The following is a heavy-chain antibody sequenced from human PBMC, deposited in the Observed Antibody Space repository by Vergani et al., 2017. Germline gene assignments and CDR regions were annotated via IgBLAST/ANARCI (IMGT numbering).Heavy chain of an antibody. D-gene: IGHD2-8*01. Sequence: EVPLLESGGGLVQPGGSLRLSCAASGFTFSSYAMSWVRQAPGKGLEWVASISGSSSYVFYRDSVEGRFTITRDNAKKSVYLQMNSLRAEDTAMYFCARGLWDCTHIRCSPPSYWGQGTQVTVSS. J-gene: IGHJ4*02. V-gene: IGHV3-21*01. CDR2: ISGSSSYV. CDR3: ARGLWDCTHIRCSPPSY. CDR1: GFTFSSYA.